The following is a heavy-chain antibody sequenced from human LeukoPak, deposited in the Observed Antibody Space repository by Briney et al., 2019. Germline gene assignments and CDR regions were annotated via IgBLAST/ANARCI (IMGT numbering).Heavy chain of an antibody. CDR3: ARSEQQLVPQNWFDP. CDR2: IIPIFGTA. D-gene: IGHD6-13*01. J-gene: IGHJ5*02. V-gene: IGHV1-69*05. CDR1: GYTFTSYG. Sequence: GASVKVSCKASGYTFTSYGISWVRQAPGQGLEWMVRIIPIFGTANYAQKFQGRVTITTDESTSTAYMELSSLRSEDTALYYCARSEQQLVPQNWFDPWGQGTLVTVSS.